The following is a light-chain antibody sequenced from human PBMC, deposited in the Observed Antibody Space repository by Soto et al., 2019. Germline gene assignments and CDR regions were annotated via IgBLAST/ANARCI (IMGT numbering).Light chain of an antibody. CDR1: QSISKY. CDR3: QQRSNWRGT. CDR2: DAS. Sequence: EIVLTQSPVTLSLSPGERATLSCRASQSISKYLAWYQQKPGQAPRLLIYDASNRAAGIPARFSGSGSGTDFTLTISSLEPEDFAVYYYQQRSNWRGTFGGGTKVDIK. J-gene: IGKJ4*01. V-gene: IGKV3-11*01.